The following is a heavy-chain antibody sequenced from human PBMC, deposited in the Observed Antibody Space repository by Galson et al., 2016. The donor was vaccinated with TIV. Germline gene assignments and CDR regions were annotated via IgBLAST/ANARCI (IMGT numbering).Heavy chain of an antibody. V-gene: IGHV4-34*01. CDR2: VNDNGRV. J-gene: IGHJ4*02. CDR3: ARNKRGFTRGYGGHFDS. CDR1: GGSFRGYY. D-gene: IGHD5-12*01. Sequence: ETLSLTCGVNGGSFRGYYWAWIRQSPGMGLEWIGDVNDNGRVDYNPSLKGRATLSADASTTQFSLKLTSVTAADTGFYYCARNKRGFTRGYGGHFDSWGQGTLVTVSS.